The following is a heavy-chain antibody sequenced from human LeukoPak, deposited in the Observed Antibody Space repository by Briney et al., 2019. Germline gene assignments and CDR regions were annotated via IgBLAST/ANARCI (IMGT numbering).Heavy chain of an antibody. J-gene: IGHJ3*02. CDR1: GGSISNYY. CDR2: IYYSGST. D-gene: IGHD3-9*01. Sequence: SETLSLTCTVSGGSISNYYWSWIRQPPGKGLEWIGSIYYSGSTYYNPSLKSRVTISVDTSKNQFSLKLSSVTAADTAVYYCARQDILTGYAFDIWGQGTMVTVSS. V-gene: IGHV4-59*05. CDR3: ARQDILTGYAFDI.